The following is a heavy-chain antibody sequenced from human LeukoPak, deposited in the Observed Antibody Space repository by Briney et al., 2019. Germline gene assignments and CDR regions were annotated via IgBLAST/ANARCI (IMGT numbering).Heavy chain of an antibody. CDR2: IGTASDT. CDR3: ARGPPRGKYYYMDV. V-gene: IGHV3-13*01. D-gene: IGHD1-1*01. Sequence: GGSLRLSSAASGFTFSSFDMHWVRQPTGQGLEWVSTIGTASDTYYPGSVEGRFTLSRDNAKNSLYLQMNSLTAGDTAVYYCARGPPRGKYYYMDVWGKGTTVTVSS. J-gene: IGHJ6*03. CDR1: GFTFSSFD.